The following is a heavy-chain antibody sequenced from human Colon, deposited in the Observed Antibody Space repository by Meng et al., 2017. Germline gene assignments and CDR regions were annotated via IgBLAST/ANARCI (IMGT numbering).Heavy chain of an antibody. CDR2: ISHRGST. CDR3: LRGSGGSV. Sequence: QVQLQESGPGLVKPSGTLSLTCAVSGGYISSTKWWSWVRQPPGKGLEWIGKISHRGSTNYNPSLKSRVTILVDKSKNQFSLKLTSVTAADTAVYHCLRGSGGSVWGQGTLVTVSS. J-gene: IGHJ1*01. CDR1: GGYISSTKW. V-gene: IGHV4-4*02. D-gene: IGHD3-10*01.